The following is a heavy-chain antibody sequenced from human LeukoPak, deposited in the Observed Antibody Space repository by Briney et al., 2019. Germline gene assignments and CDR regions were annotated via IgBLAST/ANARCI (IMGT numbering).Heavy chain of an antibody. CDR3: ERVEISSSWYSDY. CDR2: INTDGSVT. V-gene: IGHV3-74*01. D-gene: IGHD6-13*01. CDR1: GFTFSSYW. Sequence: GGALRLSCAASGFTFSSYWMHWVRQAPGKGLVWVSRINTDGSVTSYADSVKGRFTISRDNAKNTLYLQMNSLRAEDTAVYYCERVEISSSWYSDYWGQGTQVTVSS. J-gene: IGHJ4*02.